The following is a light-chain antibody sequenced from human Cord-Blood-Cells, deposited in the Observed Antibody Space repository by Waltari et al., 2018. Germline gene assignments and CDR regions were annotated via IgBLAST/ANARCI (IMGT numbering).Light chain of an antibody. V-gene: IGKV3-11*01. Sequence: EIVLTQSPATLSLSPGERATLSCRASQSVSSYLALYQQKPGQAPRLLIYDASNRATGIPARFSGSGSGKDFTLTISSLGPEDFAVYYCQQRSNWPPTFGGGTKVEIK. CDR3: QQRSNWPPT. J-gene: IGKJ4*01. CDR1: QSVSSY. CDR2: DAS.